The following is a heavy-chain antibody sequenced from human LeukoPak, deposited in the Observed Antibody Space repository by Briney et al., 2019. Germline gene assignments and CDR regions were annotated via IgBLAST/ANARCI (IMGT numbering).Heavy chain of an antibody. D-gene: IGHD3-22*01. J-gene: IGHJ3*02. V-gene: IGHV4-38-2*02. Sequence: SETLSLTCTVSGYSISRGYNWGWIRQPPEKGLEWIGRIYHSGSTYYNPSLKSRVTISVDTSKNQFSLKLSSVTAADTAVYYCARDLYYYDSSGYYYPKTVNDAFDIWGQGTMVIVSS. CDR2: IYHSGST. CDR3: ARDLYYYDSSGYYYPKTVNDAFDI. CDR1: GYSISRGYN.